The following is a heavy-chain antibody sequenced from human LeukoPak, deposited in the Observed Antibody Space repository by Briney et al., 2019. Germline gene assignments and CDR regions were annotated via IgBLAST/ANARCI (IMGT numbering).Heavy chain of an antibody. CDR1: GLTFGDYA. Sequence: PGRSLRLSCTASGLTFGDYAMSWVRQAPGKGLEWVGFIRSKAYGGTTEYAASVKGRFTISRDDSKSIVYLQMNSLKTEDTAVYYCTRTYYYDSSGSIWGQGTTVTVSS. CDR3: TRTYYYDSSGSI. V-gene: IGHV3-49*04. J-gene: IGHJ6*02. D-gene: IGHD3-22*01. CDR2: IRSKAYGGTT.